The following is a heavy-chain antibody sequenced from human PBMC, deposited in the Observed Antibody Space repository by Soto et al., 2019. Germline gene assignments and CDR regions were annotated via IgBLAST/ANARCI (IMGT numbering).Heavy chain of an antibody. CDR3: AHKRLGYCSSTSCYTMAVDY. V-gene: IGHV2-5*01. J-gene: IGHJ4*02. D-gene: IGHD2-2*02. Sequence: SGPTLVNPTQTLTLTCTFSGFSLSTSGVGVGWIRQPPGKALEWLALIYWNDDKRYSPSLKSRLTSTKDTSKNQVVLTMTNMDPVDTATYYCAHKRLGYCSSTSCYTMAVDYWGQGTLVTVSS. CDR1: GFSLSTSGVG. CDR2: IYWNDDK.